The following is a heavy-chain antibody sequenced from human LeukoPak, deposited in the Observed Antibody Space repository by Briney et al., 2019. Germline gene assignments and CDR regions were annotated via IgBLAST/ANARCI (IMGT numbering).Heavy chain of an antibody. D-gene: IGHD3-22*01. J-gene: IGHJ4*02. CDR3: ARDPEKSYYDSSGYYNK. Sequence: PGGSLRLSCAASGFTFSSYWMHWVRQAPGKGLVWVSRINSDGSSTSYADSVKGRFTISRDNAKNTLYLQMNSLRAEDTAVYYCARDPEKSYYDSSGYYNKWGQGTLVTVSS. CDR2: INSDGSST. CDR1: GFTFSSYW. V-gene: IGHV3-74*01.